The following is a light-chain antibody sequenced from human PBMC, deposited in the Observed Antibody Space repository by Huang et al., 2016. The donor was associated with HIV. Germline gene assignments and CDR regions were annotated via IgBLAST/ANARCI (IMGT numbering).Light chain of an antibody. J-gene: IGKJ2*01. Sequence: DIQMTQSPPSLSASIGDRVTITCRTSQTITTYLNWYRHKPGEAPDLLIHGASTLQNGGPSRFSGGGSGTVFTLTINNLQPEDFGSYYCQQSYGTPFTFGRGTKVDIK. CDR1: QTITTY. CDR2: GAS. CDR3: QQSYGTPFT. V-gene: IGKV1-39*01.